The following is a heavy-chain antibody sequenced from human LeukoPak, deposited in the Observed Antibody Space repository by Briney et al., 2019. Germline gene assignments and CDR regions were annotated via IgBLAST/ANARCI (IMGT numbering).Heavy chain of an antibody. Sequence: SGGSLRLSCAASGFTFSSYAMNWVRQAPGKGLEWVSSISSSSSYIYYADSVKGRFTISRDNAKNSLYLQMNSLRDEDTAVYYCARDSGSYWRYFDYWGQGTLVTVSS. J-gene: IGHJ4*02. CDR3: ARDSGSYWRYFDY. D-gene: IGHD1-26*01. CDR1: GFTFSSYA. CDR2: ISSSSSYI. V-gene: IGHV3-21*01.